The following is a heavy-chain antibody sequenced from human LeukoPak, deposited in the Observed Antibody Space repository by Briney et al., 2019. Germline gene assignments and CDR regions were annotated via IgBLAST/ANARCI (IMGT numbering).Heavy chain of an antibody. D-gene: IGHD2-21*02. Sequence: GGSLRLSCAASGFTFSSYWMHWVRQAPGKGLVWVSRINSDGSSTSYADSVKGRFTISRDNAKNTLYLQMNSLRAEDTAVYSCARVPGMVTPDYWGQGTLVTVSS. J-gene: IGHJ4*02. CDR1: GFTFSSYW. CDR2: INSDGSST. V-gene: IGHV3-74*01. CDR3: ARVPGMVTPDY.